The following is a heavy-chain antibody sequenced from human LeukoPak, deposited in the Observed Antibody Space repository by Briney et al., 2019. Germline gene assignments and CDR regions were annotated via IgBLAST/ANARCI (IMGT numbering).Heavy chain of an antibody. CDR3: ARRDLTTLTVDY. CDR1: GGSISSSSYY. D-gene: IGHD4-17*01. CDR2: IYYSGSA. J-gene: IGHJ4*02. V-gene: IGHV4-39*01. Sequence: SETLSLTCTVPGGSISSSSYYWGWIRQPPGKGLEWIGTIYYSGSAYYNPSLKSRVTISVDTSKNQFSLKLSSVTAADTAVYYCARRDLTTLTVDYWGEGTLVTVSA.